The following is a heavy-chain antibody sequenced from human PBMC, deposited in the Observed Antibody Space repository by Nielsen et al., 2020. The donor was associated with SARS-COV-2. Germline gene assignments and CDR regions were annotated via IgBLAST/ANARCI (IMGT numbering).Heavy chain of an antibody. CDR1: GFTFSSYW. Sequence: GESLKISCAASGFTFSSYWMSWVRQAPGKGLEWVANIKQDGSEKYYADSVKGRFTISRDNAKNSLYLQMNSLRAEDTAVYYCASLAAAGLDYWGQGTLVTVSS. V-gene: IGHV3-7*01. J-gene: IGHJ4*02. CDR2: IKQDGSEK. CDR3: ASLAAAGLDY. D-gene: IGHD6-13*01.